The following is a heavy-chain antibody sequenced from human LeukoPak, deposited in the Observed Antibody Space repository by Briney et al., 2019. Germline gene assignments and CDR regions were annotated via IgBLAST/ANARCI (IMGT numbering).Heavy chain of an antibody. CDR1: GFTFSSYS. Sequence: GGSLRLSCAASGFTFSSYSMNWVRQAPGKGLEWVSSISSSSSYIYYADSVKGRFTISRDNAKNSLYLQVNGLRAEDTAVYYCARDSGSYYDSSGPGDYWGQGTLVTVSS. CDR2: ISSSSSYI. D-gene: IGHD3-22*01. CDR3: ARDSGSYYDSSGPGDY. V-gene: IGHV3-21*01. J-gene: IGHJ4*02.